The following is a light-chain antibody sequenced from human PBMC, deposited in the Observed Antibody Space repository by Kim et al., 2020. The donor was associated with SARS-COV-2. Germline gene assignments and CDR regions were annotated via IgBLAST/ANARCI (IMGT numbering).Light chain of an antibody. CDR1: QDINNN. CDR3: QQVDSSPFT. Sequence: IQLTQSPPSLSASVGDRVTISCRASQDINNNLAWYQQKPGKAPKLLIYAASFLQDGVPSRFSGSGSGTDFSLTVSSLQPEDFATFYCQQVDSSPFTFGQGTKLEI. J-gene: IGKJ2*01. CDR2: AAS. V-gene: IGKV1-9*01.